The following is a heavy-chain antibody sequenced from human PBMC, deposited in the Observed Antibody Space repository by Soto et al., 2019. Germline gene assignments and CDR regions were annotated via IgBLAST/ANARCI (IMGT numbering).Heavy chain of an antibody. CDR1: GGSISSYY. CDR3: ARLGYSYGYYYYYMDV. J-gene: IGHJ6*03. D-gene: IGHD5-18*01. Sequence: SETLSLTCTVSGGSISSYYWSWIRQPPGKGLEWIGYIYYSGSTNYNPSLKSRVTISVDTSKNQFSLKLSSVTAADTAVYYCARLGYSYGYYYYYMDVWGKGTTVTVSS. V-gene: IGHV4-59*08. CDR2: IYYSGST.